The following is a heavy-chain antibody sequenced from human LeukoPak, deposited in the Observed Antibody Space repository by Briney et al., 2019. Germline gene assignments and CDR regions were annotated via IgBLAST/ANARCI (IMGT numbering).Heavy chain of an antibody. D-gene: IGHD3-22*01. CDR2: ISSSSSYI. J-gene: IGHJ4*02. V-gene: IGHV3-21*01. CDR3: AIAGDHYIYDSSCYYPDY. Sequence: PGGPLILSCAPSGFTFSSYSVNWVRQAPEKGLEWVSSISSSSSYIYHADSEKGRFTISRDNAKNSLYLQMNSLRADDTAVYCSAIAGDHYIYDSSCYYPDYWGQGTLVTVSS. CDR1: GFTFSSYS.